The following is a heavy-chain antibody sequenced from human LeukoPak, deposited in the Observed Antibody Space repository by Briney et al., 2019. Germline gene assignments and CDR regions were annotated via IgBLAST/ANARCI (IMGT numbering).Heavy chain of an antibody. J-gene: IGHJ4*02. CDR3: ARGSPIELFLFDY. Sequence: SETLSLTCTVSGGSISSYYWSWIRQPPGKGLEWIGYIYYSGSTNYNPSLKSRVTISVDTSKNQFSLKLSSVTAADTAVYYCARGSPIELFLFDYWGQGTQVTVSS. V-gene: IGHV4-59*01. CDR1: GGSISSYY. CDR2: IYYSGST. D-gene: IGHD3-10*01.